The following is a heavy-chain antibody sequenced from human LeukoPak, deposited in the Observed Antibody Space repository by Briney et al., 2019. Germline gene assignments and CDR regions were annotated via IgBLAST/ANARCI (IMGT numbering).Heavy chain of an antibody. J-gene: IGHJ4*02. CDR2: IYYTGGT. V-gene: IGHV4-30-4*01. CDR1: GGSISSGDYY. D-gene: IGHD4-17*01. Sequence: SHTLSLTCTVSGGSISSGDYYWSWIRQPPGKGLEWIGYIYYTGGTYYNPSLKSRISISVDTSKNHFSLKLSSVTAADTAVYYCARESYGLDYWGQGTLVTVSS. CDR3: ARESYGLDY.